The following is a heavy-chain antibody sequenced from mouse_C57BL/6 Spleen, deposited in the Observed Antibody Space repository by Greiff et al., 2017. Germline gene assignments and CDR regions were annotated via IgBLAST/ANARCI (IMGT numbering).Heavy chain of an antibody. V-gene: IGHV1-9*01. Sequence: VKLQESGAELMKPGASVKLSCKATGYTFTGYWIEWVKQRPGHGLELIGENLPGSGSTNYNEKFKCKATFTADTSSNTAYMQLSSLTTEDSAIYYCARRGDSNYGFAYWGQGTLVTGSA. CDR3: ARRGDSNYGFAY. CDR1: GYTFTGYW. CDR2: NLPGSGST. J-gene: IGHJ3*01. D-gene: IGHD2-5*01.